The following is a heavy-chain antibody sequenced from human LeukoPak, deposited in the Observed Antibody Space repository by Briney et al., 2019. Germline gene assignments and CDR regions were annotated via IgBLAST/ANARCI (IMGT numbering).Heavy chain of an antibody. V-gene: IGHV4-4*07. CDR3: ARVTGYVMEDYFDY. CDR1: GGSISSYY. Sequence: SETLSLTCTVSGGSISSYYWSWIRQPAGKGLEWIGRIYTTGNSNYNPSLKSRVTMSVDTSKNQFSLRLTSVTAADTAVYYCARVTGYVMEDYFDYWGQGTLVTVSS. D-gene: IGHD6-13*01. J-gene: IGHJ4*02. CDR2: IYTTGNS.